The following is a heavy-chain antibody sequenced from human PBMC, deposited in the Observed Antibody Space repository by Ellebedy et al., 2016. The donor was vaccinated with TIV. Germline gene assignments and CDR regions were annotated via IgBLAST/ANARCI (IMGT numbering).Heavy chain of an antibody. J-gene: IGHJ6*02. Sequence: ASVKVSCKTSGYIFTAYYIHWVRQAPGQGLERMGWINPDSGGTNFPQKFQGRVTMTRDTSVNTAYMELSRLQSDDTAVYYCARVLRATSGMDVWGQGTTVTVS. D-gene: IGHD4/OR15-4a*01. V-gene: IGHV1-2*02. CDR3: ARVLRATSGMDV. CDR2: INPDSGGT. CDR1: GYIFTAYY.